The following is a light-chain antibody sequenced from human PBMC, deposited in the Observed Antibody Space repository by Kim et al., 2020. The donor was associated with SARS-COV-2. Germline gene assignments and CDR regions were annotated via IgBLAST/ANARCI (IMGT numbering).Light chain of an antibody. V-gene: IGKV1-33*01. CDR3: QQYDNLPYT. CDR2: DVF. CDR1: HNIKNY. Sequence: SASLGDRVTISCQASHNIKNYLKWYQQRPGKAPKLLIYDVFHVEPVVPSRFSGSGFGTDFTLTIASLQPEDMVTYYCQQYDNLPYTFGQGTKLEI. J-gene: IGKJ2*01.